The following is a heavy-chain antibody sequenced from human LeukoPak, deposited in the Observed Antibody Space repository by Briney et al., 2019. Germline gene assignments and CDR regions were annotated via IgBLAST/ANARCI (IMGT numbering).Heavy chain of an antibody. CDR2: INHSGST. J-gene: IGHJ4*02. CDR1: GGSFSGYY. Sequence: SETLSLTCAVYGGSFSGYYWSWIRQPPGKGLEWIGEINHSGSTNYDPSLKSRVTISVDTSKNQFSLKLSSVTAADTAVYYCARHDSYDYVWGSYRSSDFDYWGQGTLVTVSS. V-gene: IGHV4-34*01. D-gene: IGHD3-16*02. CDR3: ARHDSYDYVWGSYRSSDFDY.